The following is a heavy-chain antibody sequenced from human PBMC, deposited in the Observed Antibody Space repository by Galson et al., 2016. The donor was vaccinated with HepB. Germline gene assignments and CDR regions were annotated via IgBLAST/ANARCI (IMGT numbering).Heavy chain of an antibody. Sequence: SETLSLTCNVSGGSISSYFWSWIRQPPGKGLEWIGYIYKSGSTNYSPSLKSRLTVSVDTSKNQVSLKLRSVTAADTAVYYCARGVTGTPYFDFWGQGAQVIVSS. CDR1: GGSISSYF. D-gene: IGHD4-17*01. CDR2: IYKSGST. V-gene: IGHV4-59*01. CDR3: ARGVTGTPYFDF. J-gene: IGHJ4*02.